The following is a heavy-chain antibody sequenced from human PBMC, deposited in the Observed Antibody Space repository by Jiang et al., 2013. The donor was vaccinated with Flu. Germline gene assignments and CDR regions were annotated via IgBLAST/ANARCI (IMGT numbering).Heavy chain of an antibody. CDR2: IYHSGST. D-gene: IGHD6-19*01. Sequence: SGLVKPSQTLSLTCAVSGGSISSGGYSWSWIRQPPGKGLEWIGYIYHSGSTYYNPSLKSRVTISVDRSKNQFSLKLSSVTAADTAVYYCARVSGWSVDYWGQGTLVTVSS. J-gene: IGHJ4*02. CDR3: ARVSGWSVDY. V-gene: IGHV4-30-2*01. CDR1: GGSISSGGYS.